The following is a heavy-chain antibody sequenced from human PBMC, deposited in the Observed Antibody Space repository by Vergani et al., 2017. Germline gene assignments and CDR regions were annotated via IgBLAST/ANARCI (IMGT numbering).Heavy chain of an antibody. J-gene: IGHJ5*02. CDR3: ARASYSISCYFWFDP. D-gene: IGHD6-13*01. Sequence: QLQLQESGSGLVKPSQTLSLTCAVSGGSISSGGYSWSWIRQPPGKGLEWIGYIYHSGSTYYNPSLKSRVTISVDRSKNQFSLKLSSVTAADTAVYYCARASYSISCYFWFDPWGQGTLVTVSS. CDR2: IYHSGST. CDR1: GGSISSGGYS. V-gene: IGHV4-30-2*01.